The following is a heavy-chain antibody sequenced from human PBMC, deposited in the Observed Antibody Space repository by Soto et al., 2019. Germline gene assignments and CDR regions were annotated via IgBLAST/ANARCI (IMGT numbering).Heavy chain of an antibody. CDR2: IIPIFGTA. D-gene: IGHD3-10*01. J-gene: IGHJ6*02. Sequence: ASVKVSCKASGGTFSSYAISWVRQAPGQGLEWMGGIIPIFGTANYAQKFQGRVTITADKSTSTAYMELGSLRSEDTPVYYCAREVPQFALGMDVWGQGTTVTVSS. CDR1: GGTFSSYA. CDR3: AREVPQFALGMDV. V-gene: IGHV1-69*06.